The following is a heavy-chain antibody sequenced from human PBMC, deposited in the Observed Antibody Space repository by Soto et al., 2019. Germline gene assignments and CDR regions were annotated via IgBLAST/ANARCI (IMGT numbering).Heavy chain of an antibody. V-gene: IGHV4-39*01. CDR2: IYYSGST. Sequence: SETLSLTCTVSGGSIGSSSYYWGWIRQPPGKGLEWIGSIYYSGSTYYNPSLKSRVTISVDTSKNQFSLKLSSVTAADTAVYYCASVITMVRGVIITFDAFDIWGQGTMVTVSS. D-gene: IGHD3-10*01. CDR1: GGSIGSSSYY. J-gene: IGHJ3*02. CDR3: ASVITMVRGVIITFDAFDI.